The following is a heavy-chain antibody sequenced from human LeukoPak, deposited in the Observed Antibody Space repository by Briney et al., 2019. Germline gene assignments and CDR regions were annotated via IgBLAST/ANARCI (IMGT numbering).Heavy chain of an antibody. V-gene: IGHV4-39*01. CDR1: GGSFSGYY. CDR3: ARHLRLWLPDY. Sequence: KPSETLSLTCAVYGGSFSGYYWGWIRQPPGKGLEWLGSIYYGGSTYYNPSLKSRVTISVGTSKNQFSLKLSSVTAADTAVYYCARHLRLWLPDYWGQGTLVTVSS. CDR2: IYYGGST. J-gene: IGHJ4*02. D-gene: IGHD6-19*01.